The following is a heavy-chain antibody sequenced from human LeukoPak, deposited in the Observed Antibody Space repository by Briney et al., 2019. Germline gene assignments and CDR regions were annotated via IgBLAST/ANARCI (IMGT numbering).Heavy chain of an antibody. CDR3: ARPLGERNYFDY. J-gene: IGHJ4*02. V-gene: IGHV3-74*01. Sequence: PGGSLRLSCAASGFTFSSYWMHWVHQAPGKGLVWVSRINSDGSSTSYADSVKGRFTISRDNAKNTLYLQMNSLRAEDTAVYYCARPLGERNYFDYWGQGTLVTVSS. D-gene: IGHD3-16*01. CDR1: GFTFSSYW. CDR2: INSDGSST.